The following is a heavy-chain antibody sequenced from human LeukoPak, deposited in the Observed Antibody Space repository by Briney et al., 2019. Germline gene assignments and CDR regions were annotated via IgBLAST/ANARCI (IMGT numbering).Heavy chain of an antibody. CDR2: IYPDDSDT. D-gene: IGHD5-24*01. CDR3: ARLAKTRRDGYNFGFDS. CDR1: GYSFTNYW. V-gene: IGHV5-51*01. J-gene: IGHJ4*02. Sequence: HGESLKISCKGSGYSFTNYWIGWVRQMPGKGLEWMGIIYPDDSDTRQSPSYQGQVTMSADKSISTAYLQRSSLEASDSATYYCARLAKTRRDGYNFGFDSWGQGTLVTVSS.